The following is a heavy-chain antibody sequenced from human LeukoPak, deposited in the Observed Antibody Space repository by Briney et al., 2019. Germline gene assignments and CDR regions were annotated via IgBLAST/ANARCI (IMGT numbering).Heavy chain of an antibody. J-gene: IGHJ4*02. CDR1: GFTFSHFP. Sequence: PGVSLRLFCSASGFTFSHFPMHWAPHAPGKGLEYVSAVSSDGGSTYYADSVRGRFTISRDNSKNTLSLQMGSLRAEDTAVYYCVKAILFGSISYYADWGQGTLVTVSS. CDR3: VKAILFGSISYYAD. CDR2: VSSDGGST. D-gene: IGHD3-22*01. V-gene: IGHV3-64D*09.